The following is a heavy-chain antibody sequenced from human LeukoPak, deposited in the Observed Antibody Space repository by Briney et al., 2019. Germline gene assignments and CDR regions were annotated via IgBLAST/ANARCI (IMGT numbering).Heavy chain of an antibody. J-gene: IGHJ4*02. CDR2: INPSGGST. CDR3: ARDSYCGGDCPPGEY. V-gene: IGHV1-46*01. CDR1: GYTFTSYY. D-gene: IGHD2-21*02. Sequence: ASVKVSCKASGYTFTSYYMHWVRQAPGQGLEWMGIINPSGGSTSYAQKFQGRVTMTRDTSTSTVYMELSSLRSEDTAVYYCARDSYCGGDCPPGEYWGQGTLVTVSS.